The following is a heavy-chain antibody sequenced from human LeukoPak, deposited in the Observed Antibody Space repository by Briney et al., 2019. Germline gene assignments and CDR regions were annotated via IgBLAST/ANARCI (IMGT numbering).Heavy chain of an antibody. Sequence: SRGSLRLSCAASGFTFSSYAMSWVRQAPGKGLEWVSAISGSGGSTYYADSVKGRFTISRDNSKNTLYLHMNSLRAELTAVYYCAKRSSGYSSALYYFDYWGQGTLVTVSS. D-gene: IGHD6-19*01. CDR1: GFTFSSYA. CDR2: ISGSGGST. CDR3: AKRSSGYSSALYYFDY. V-gene: IGHV3-23*01. J-gene: IGHJ4*02.